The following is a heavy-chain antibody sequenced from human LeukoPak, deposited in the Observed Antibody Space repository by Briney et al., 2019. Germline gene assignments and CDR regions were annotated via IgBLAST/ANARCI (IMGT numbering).Heavy chain of an antibody. V-gene: IGHV1-2*04. Sequence: ASVKVSCKASGYTFTSYAMNWVRQAPGQGLEWMGRINPNSGGTNYAQRFQGWVTMTRDTSISTAYMELSRLRSDDTAVYYCATQRNDYGDYFDYWGQGTLVTVSS. J-gene: IGHJ4*02. CDR2: INPNSGGT. CDR1: GYTFTSYA. CDR3: ATQRNDYGDYFDY. D-gene: IGHD4-17*01.